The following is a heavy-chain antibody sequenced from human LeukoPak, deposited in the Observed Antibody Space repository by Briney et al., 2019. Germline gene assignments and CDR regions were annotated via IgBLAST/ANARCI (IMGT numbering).Heavy chain of an antibody. V-gene: IGHV1-8*01. D-gene: IGHD1-26*01. J-gene: IGHJ4*02. CDR1: GYTFTSYE. Sequence: ASVKVSCKASGYTFTSYEINWVRQATGQGLEWMGWMNPNSGNTGSAQKFQGRLTMTRNKSISTAYMALSSLRSEDTAVYFCARAVGATNHLDYWGQGTLVTVSS. CDR3: ARAVGATNHLDY. CDR2: MNPNSGNT.